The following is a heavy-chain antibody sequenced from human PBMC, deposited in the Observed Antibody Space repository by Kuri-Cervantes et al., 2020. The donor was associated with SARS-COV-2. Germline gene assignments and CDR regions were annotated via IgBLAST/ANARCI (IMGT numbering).Heavy chain of an antibody. CDR2: IRYDGSNK. D-gene: IGHD2-2*01. Sequence: GESLKISCAASGFTFSSYVMTWVRQAPGKGLEWVAFIRYDGSNKYYADSVKGRFTISRDNSKNTLYLQMNSLRAEDTAVYYCAKDQQRRYCSSTSCYFSGFDIWGQGTMVTVSS. V-gene: IGHV3-30*02. CDR1: GFTFSSYV. J-gene: IGHJ3*02. CDR3: AKDQQRRYCSSTSCYFSGFDI.